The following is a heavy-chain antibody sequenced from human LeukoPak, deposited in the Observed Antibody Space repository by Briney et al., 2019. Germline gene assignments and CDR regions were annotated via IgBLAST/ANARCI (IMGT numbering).Heavy chain of an antibody. CDR1: GYSISSGYY. CDR3: ARGRYSSGWYNWFDP. D-gene: IGHD6-19*01. CDR2: IYYSGST. V-gene: IGHV4-38-2*02. Sequence: KPSETLSLTCTVSGYSISSGYYWGWVRQPPGEGLEWVGSIYYSGSTYYNPSLKSRVTISVDTSKNQFSLKLSSVTAADTAVYYCARGRYSSGWYNWFDPWGQGTLVTVSS. J-gene: IGHJ5*02.